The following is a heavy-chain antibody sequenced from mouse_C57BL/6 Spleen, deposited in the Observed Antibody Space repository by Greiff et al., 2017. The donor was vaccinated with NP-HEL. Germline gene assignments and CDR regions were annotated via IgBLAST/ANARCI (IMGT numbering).Heavy chain of an antibody. J-gene: IGHJ1*03. CDR1: GFTFSSYA. Sequence: EVKLVESGGGLVKPGGSLKLSCAASGFTFSSYAMSWVRQTPEKRLEWVATISDGGSYTYYPDNVKGRFTISRDNAKNNLYLQMSHLKSEDTAMYYCARLYDYDVWYFDVWGTGTTVTVSS. V-gene: IGHV5-4*03. CDR2: ISDGGSYT. D-gene: IGHD2-4*01. CDR3: ARLYDYDVWYFDV.